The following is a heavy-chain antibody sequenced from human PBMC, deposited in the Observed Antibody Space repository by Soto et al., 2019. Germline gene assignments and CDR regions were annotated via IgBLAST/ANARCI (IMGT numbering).Heavy chain of an antibody. CDR1: GVSFRSSDFY. CDR2: VSYSETT. CDR3: ARRVDSSDRFSTIHDAFDL. D-gene: IGHD6-19*01. V-gene: IGHV4-39*01. J-gene: IGHJ3*01. Sequence: QLQLQESGPGQVKPSETLSLKCTVSGVSFRSSDFYWGWIRQTPGKGLEWIGTVSYSETTYYNPSLKSRVAISLDTSKNEFSMKVTAVTAADTAVYYCARRVDSSDRFSTIHDAFDLWGQGAVVTVSS.